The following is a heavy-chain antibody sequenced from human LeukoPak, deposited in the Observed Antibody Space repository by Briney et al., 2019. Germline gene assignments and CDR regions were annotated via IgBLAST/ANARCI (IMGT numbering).Heavy chain of an antibody. CDR2: IKHSGST. D-gene: IGHD1-14*01. Sequence: PSETLSLTCAVYGGSFSGYYWSWIRQPPGKGLEWIGEIKHSGSTNYNPSLKSRVTISVDTSKNQFSLKLSSVTAADTAVYYCGRTRRDSYYYYGMDVWGQGTTVTVSS. CDR3: GRTRRDSYYYYGMDV. CDR1: GGSFSGYY. V-gene: IGHV4-34*01. J-gene: IGHJ6*02.